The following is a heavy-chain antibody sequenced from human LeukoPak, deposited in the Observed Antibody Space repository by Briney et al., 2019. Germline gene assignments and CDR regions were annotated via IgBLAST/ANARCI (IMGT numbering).Heavy chain of an antibody. CDR3: ARHYRLANYYYMDV. CDR2: IYYSGST. V-gene: IGHV4-39*01. D-gene: IGHD3-16*02. CDR1: GGSISSSSYY. J-gene: IGHJ6*03. Sequence: SETLSLTCTVSGGSISSSSYYWGWIRQPPGKGLEWIGSIYYSGSTYYNPSLKSRVTISVDTSKNQFSLKLSSVTAADTAVYYCARHYRLANYYYMDVWGKGTTVTISS.